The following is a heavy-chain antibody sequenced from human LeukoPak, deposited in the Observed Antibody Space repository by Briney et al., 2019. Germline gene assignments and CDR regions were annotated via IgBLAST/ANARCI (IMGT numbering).Heavy chain of an antibody. J-gene: IGHJ6*03. CDR3: AKEANPAYYYMDV. V-gene: IGHV3-23*01. CDR1: GFTFDDYT. Sequence: GGSLRLSCVASGFTFDDYTMHWVRQAPGKGLEWVSAIGGSGGNTNYADSVKGRFTISRDNSKNTLYLQMNSLRAEDTAVYYCAKEANPAYYYMDVWGKGTTVTVSS. CDR2: IGGSGGNT.